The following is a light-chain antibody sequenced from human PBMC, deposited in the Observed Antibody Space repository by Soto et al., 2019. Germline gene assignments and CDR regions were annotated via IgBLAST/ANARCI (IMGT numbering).Light chain of an antibody. J-gene: IGLJ1*01. Sequence: QSVLTQPPSVCAALGQKVTISCSGSSSNIGNNYVSWYQQLPGTAPKLLIYDNNKRPSGIPDRFSGSKSGTSATLGITGLQTGDEADYYCGTWDSSLSAYVFGTGTKV. CDR3: GTWDSSLSAYV. V-gene: IGLV1-51*01. CDR1: SSNIGNNY. CDR2: DNN.